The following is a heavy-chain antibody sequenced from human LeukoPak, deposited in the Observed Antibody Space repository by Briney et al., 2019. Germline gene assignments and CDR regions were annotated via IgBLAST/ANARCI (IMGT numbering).Heavy chain of an antibody. D-gene: IGHD2-2*01. J-gene: IGHJ4*02. Sequence: ASVKVSCKASGYTFTSYYMHWVRQAPGQGLEWMGIINPSGGSTSYAQKFQGRVTMTRDTSTSTVYMELSSLRSEDTAVYYCARDPPDRDCSSTSCSPVSDYWGQGTLVTVTS. CDR3: ARDPPDRDCSSTSCSPVSDY. CDR1: GYTFTSYY. CDR2: INPSGGST. V-gene: IGHV1-46*01.